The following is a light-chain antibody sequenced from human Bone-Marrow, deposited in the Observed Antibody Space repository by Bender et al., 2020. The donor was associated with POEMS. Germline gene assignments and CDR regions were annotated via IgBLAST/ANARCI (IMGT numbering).Light chain of an antibody. CDR2: DVS. CDR3: CSYTRTNTLL. Sequence: QSALSQPASVSGSPGQSITVSCSGTNSDIVSWYQQHPGKAPKLLVYDVSNRPSGVSNRFSGSKSGNTASLTISGLQAEDEADYYCCSYTRTNTLLFGGGTRLTVL. J-gene: IGLJ2*01. V-gene: IGLV2-14*03. CDR1: NSDIV.